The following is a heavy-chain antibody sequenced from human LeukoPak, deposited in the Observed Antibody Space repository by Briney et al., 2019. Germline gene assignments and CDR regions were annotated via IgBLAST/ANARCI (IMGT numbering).Heavy chain of an antibody. V-gene: IGHV3-43*02. Sequence: GGSLRLSCAASGFTFDDYAMHWVRQAPGKGLEWVSLISGDGGSTYYADSVKGRFTISRDNSKNTLYLQMNSLRAEDTAVHYCARDIAYDSSGYYSPHFDYWGQGTLVTVSS. CDR3: ARDIAYDSSGYYSPHFDY. D-gene: IGHD3-22*01. CDR1: GFTFDDYA. J-gene: IGHJ4*02. CDR2: ISGDGGST.